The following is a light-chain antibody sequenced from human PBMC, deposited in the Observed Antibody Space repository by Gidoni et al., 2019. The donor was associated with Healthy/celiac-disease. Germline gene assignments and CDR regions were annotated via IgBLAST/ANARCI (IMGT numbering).Light chain of an antibody. CDR1: SHRNYY. CDR2: DKN. V-gene: IGLV3-19*01. CDR3: NYRDSSSNQVV. Sequence: SSELTQAPAVSVALGQPVRITCQGDSHRNYYASWYQQKPGQAPVLVIYDKNNRPSGIPDRFSGSSSGNTAAMTITGGQEEEEADYYCNYRDSSSNQVVFGGGTKLTVL. J-gene: IGLJ2*01.